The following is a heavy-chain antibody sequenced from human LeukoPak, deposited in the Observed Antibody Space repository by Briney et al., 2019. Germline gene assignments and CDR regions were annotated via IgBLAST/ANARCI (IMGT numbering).Heavy chain of an antibody. J-gene: IGHJ4*02. CDR3: AKDDYGDY. CDR1: GFTFSSYA. Sequence: PGGSLRLSCAASGFTFSSYAMHWVRQAPGKGLEWVAVISCDGSNKYYADSVKGRFTISRDNSKNTLYLQMNSLRAEDTAVYYCAKDDYGDYWGQGTLVTVSS. CDR2: ISCDGSNK. V-gene: IGHV3-30*04.